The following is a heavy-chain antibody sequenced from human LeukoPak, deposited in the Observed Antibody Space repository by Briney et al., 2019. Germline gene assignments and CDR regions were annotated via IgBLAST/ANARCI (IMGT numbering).Heavy chain of an antibody. CDR3: ATCSSSSGCDY. J-gene: IGHJ4*02. Sequence: GGSLRLSCAASGFTFSSYAMSWVRQAPGKGLEWVSAISGSGGSTYYADSVKGRFTISRDNPKNTLYLQMNSLRAEDTAVYYCATCSSSSGCDYWGQGTLVTVSS. V-gene: IGHV3-23*01. CDR1: GFTFSSYA. CDR2: ISGSGGST. D-gene: IGHD6-6*01.